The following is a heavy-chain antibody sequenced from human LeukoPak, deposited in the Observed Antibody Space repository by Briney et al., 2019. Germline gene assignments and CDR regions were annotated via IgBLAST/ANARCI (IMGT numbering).Heavy chain of an antibody. V-gene: IGHV4-59*01. J-gene: IGHJ4*02. CDR2: IYYRGSS. CDR1: GGSISNYY. D-gene: IGHD1-7*01. CDR3: ARVPRGGTTDY. Sequence: SETLSLTCTFSGGSISNYYWSWIRQSPGKGLEYIGHIYYRGSSSYNPSLKSRVSISVDTSKNQFSLKLNSVTAADTAVYFCARVPRGGTTDYWGQGTLVTVSS.